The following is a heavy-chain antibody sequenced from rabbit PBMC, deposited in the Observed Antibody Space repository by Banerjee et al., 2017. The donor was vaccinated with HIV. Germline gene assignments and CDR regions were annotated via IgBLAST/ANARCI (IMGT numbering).Heavy chain of an antibody. Sequence: QSLEESGGGLVQPEGSLTLTCTASGFSFSSSYDMCWVRQAPGKGLEWIGCINGAYGNTYYASWAKGRFTISKTSSTTVTLQMTSLTAADTATYFCTRDPSIGNFDLWGPGTLVTVS. D-gene: IGHD3-3*01. J-gene: IGHJ4*01. CDR2: INGAYGNT. CDR1: GFSFSSSYD. V-gene: IGHV1S40*01. CDR3: TRDPSIGNFDL.